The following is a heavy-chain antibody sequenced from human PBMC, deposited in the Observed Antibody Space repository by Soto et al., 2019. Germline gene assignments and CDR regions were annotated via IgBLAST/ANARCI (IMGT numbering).Heavy chain of an antibody. Sequence: GGSLRLSCTASGFPLGDYGVSWVRQAPGKGLEWVGFIRREVYGGTTEYAASVKGRFVFSRDDSENIAYLQMNSLKTEDTAVYYCTRVGGYSKTHYSGPGTLLTVSS. V-gene: IGHV3-49*04. CDR2: IRREVYGGTT. CDR3: TRVGGYSKTHY. J-gene: IGHJ4*02. D-gene: IGHD3-22*01. CDR1: GFPLGDYG.